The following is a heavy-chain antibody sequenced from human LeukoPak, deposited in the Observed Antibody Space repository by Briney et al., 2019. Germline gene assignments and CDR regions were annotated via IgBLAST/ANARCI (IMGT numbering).Heavy chain of an antibody. V-gene: IGHV4-34*01. Sequence: SETLSLTCAVYGGSFSGYYWSWIRQPPGKGLEWIGEINHSGSTNYNPSLKSRVTISVDTSKNQFSLKLSSVTAADTAVYYCARGQWAYGGNDPLRYRGQGTLVTVSS. CDR2: INHSGST. CDR1: GGSFSGYY. D-gene: IGHD4-23*01. J-gene: IGHJ4*02. CDR3: ARGQWAYGGNDPLRY.